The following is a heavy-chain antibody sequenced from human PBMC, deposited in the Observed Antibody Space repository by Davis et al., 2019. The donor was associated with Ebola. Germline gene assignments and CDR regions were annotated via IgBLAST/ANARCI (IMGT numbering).Heavy chain of an antibody. CDR1: GFTFGDYA. Sequence: GGSLRLSCTASGFTFGDYAMSWVRQAPGKGLEWVGFIRSKAYGGTTEYAASVKGRFTISRDDSKSIAYLQMNNLKTEDTAVYYCTRDRDTYCTNGVCYYSDYYGMDVWGQGTTVTVSS. V-gene: IGHV3-49*04. CDR2: IRSKAYGGTT. CDR3: TRDRDTYCTNGVCYYSDYYGMDV. J-gene: IGHJ6*02. D-gene: IGHD2-8*01.